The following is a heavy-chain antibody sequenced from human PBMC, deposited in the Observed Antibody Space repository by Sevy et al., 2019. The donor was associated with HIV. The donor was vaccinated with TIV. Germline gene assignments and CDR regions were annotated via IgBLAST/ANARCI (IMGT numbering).Heavy chain of an antibody. Sequence: SETLSLTCTVSGGSISSYYWSWIRQPPGKGLEWIGYIYYSGGTNYNPSLKSRVTISVDTSKNQFSLKLSSVTAADTAVYYCARLRTGVVDYWGQGTLVTVSS. CDR1: GGSISSYY. CDR2: IYYSGGT. J-gene: IGHJ4*02. CDR3: ARLRTGVVDY. V-gene: IGHV4-59*08. D-gene: IGHD7-27*01.